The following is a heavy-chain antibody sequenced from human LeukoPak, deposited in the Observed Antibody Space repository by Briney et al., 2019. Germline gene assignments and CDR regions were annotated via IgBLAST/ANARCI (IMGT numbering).Heavy chain of an antibody. V-gene: IGHV4-59*08. CDR3: ARQHYYFDY. J-gene: IGHJ4*02. Sequence: SETLSLTCTVAGGSISHYYWIWIRQPPGKGLEWIAYIFDSGNTNYNPSLKSRVTISLDTSKNQFSLQLRSVTAADTAVYYCARQHYYFDYWGQGSLVTVSS. CDR2: IFDSGNT. CDR1: GGSISHYY.